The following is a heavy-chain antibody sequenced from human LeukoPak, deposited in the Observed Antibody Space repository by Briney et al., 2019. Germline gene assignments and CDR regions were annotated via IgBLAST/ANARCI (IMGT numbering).Heavy chain of an antibody. D-gene: IGHD3-16*01. Sequence: GGSLRLSCAASGFTVSSNYMSWVRQAPGKGLEWVSVIHSGGSTYYADSVKGRFTISRDNSKNTLYLQMNSLRAEDTAVYYCARDMITFATREMRYWGQGTLVTVTS. CDR3: ARDMITFATREMRY. V-gene: IGHV3-66*02. CDR2: IHSGGST. CDR1: GFTVSSNY. J-gene: IGHJ4*02.